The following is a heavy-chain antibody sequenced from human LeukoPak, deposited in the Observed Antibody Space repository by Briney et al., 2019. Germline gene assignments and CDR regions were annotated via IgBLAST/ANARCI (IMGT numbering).Heavy chain of an antibody. V-gene: IGHV3-23*01. CDR1: GLSSATYS. CDR2: INRDGDLA. Sequence: GGSLRLSCVDSGLSSATYSMNWVRLAPGKGLEWVAVINRDGDLAYYADSVQGRFTISRDNSKSTLYLHMDNLRVEDTAIYFCANKKGGNYPFEFWGQGTLVTVSS. CDR3: ANKKGGNYPFEF. D-gene: IGHD3-3*01. J-gene: IGHJ4*02.